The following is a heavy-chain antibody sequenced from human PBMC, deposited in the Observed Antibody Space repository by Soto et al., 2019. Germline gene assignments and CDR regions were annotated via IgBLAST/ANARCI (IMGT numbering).Heavy chain of an antibody. CDR1: GGSISSRVGYY. CDR3: ASGIDEYGSFW. Sequence: SETLSLTCTVSGGSISSRVGYYWSWIRQHPEKGLEWIGYIYYSGSTFYNPSLKSRVTISVDTSKNQFSLKLSSVTAADAALYYCASGIDEYGSFWWGQGTMVTVS. J-gene: IGHJ4*02. D-gene: IGHD6-6*01. CDR2: IYYSGST. V-gene: IGHV4-31*03.